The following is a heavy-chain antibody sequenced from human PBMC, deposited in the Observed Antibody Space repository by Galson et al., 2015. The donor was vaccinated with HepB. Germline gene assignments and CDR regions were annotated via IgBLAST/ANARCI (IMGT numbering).Heavy chain of an antibody. J-gene: IGHJ4*02. CDR1: GFTFSDYY. Sequence: SLRLSCAASGFTFSDYYMSWIRQAPGKGLEWVSYISSSGSTIYYADSVKGRFTISRDNAKNSLYLQMNSLRAEDTAVYYCAREDPPVYYDSSGPFDYWGQGTLVTVSS. D-gene: IGHD3-22*01. V-gene: IGHV3-11*01. CDR2: ISSSGSTI. CDR3: AREDPPVYYDSSGPFDY.